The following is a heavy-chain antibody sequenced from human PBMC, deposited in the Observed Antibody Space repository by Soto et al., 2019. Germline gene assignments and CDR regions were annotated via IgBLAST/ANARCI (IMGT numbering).Heavy chain of an antibody. J-gene: IGHJ6*03. CDR1: GGSISSYY. V-gene: IGHV4-59*01. D-gene: IGHD6-13*01. CDR3: ARSLPGHIAAAVGYYYYMDV. Sequence: SETLSLTCTVSGGSISSYYWSWIRQPPGKGLGWIGYIYYSGSTNYNPSLKSRVTISVDTSKNQFSLKLSSVTAADTAVYYCARSLPGHIAAAVGYYYYMDVWGKGTTVTVSS. CDR2: IYYSGST.